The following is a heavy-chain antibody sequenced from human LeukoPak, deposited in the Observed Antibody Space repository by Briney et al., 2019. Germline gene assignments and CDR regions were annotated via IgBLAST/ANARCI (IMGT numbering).Heavy chain of an antibody. CDR3: ARAHSFGVVLDAFDI. V-gene: IGHV3-9*01. CDR1: GFTFDDYA. CDR2: ISWNSGSI. J-gene: IGHJ3*02. Sequence: GGSLRLSCAASGFTFDDYAMHWVRQAPGKGLEWVSGISWNSGSIGYADSVKGRFTISRDNAKNSLYLQMNSLRSDDTAVYYCARAHSFGVVLDAFDIWGQGTMVTVSS. D-gene: IGHD3-3*01.